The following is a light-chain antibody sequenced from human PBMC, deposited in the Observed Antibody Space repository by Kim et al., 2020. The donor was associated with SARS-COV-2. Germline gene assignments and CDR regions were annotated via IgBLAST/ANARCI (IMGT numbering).Light chain of an antibody. Sequence: SPGQRATLSCGASQSVPSNYLAWYQQTPGLAPRLLIYHASIRATGIPARFSGSGSGTDFTLTISRLEPEDFALYYCQQYGASPRTFGQGTQVDIK. CDR1: QSVPSNY. J-gene: IGKJ1*01. V-gene: IGKV3D-20*01. CDR3: QQYGASPRT. CDR2: HAS.